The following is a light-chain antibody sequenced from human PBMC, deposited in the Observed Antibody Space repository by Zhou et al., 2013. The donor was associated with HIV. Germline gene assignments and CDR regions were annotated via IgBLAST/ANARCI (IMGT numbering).Light chain of an antibody. V-gene: IGLV3-21*02. CDR2: DDI. Sequence: SYVLTQPPSVSVAPGQTARITCGGNQIGRKSVHWYQQRPGQAPVLVVYDDIDRPSGIPERFSGSNAANTATLSISRVEAGDEADYYCQVWEINDDQWVFGGGTKLTVL. J-gene: IGLJ3*02. CDR3: QVWEINDDQWV. CDR1: QIGRKS.